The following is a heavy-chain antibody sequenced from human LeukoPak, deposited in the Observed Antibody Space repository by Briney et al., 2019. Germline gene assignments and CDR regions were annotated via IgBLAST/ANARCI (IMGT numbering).Heavy chain of an antibody. CDR3: ARDIEAPYYDILTGYFRYFDY. D-gene: IGHD3-9*01. J-gene: IGHJ4*02. Sequence: SETLSLTCAVSGGSISSSNWWSWVRQPPGKGLEWIGEIYHSGSTNYNPSLKSRVTISVDKSKNQFSLKLSSVTAADTAVYYCARDIEAPYYDILTGYFRYFDYWGQGTLVTVSS. CDR1: GGSISSSNW. V-gene: IGHV4-4*02. CDR2: IYHSGST.